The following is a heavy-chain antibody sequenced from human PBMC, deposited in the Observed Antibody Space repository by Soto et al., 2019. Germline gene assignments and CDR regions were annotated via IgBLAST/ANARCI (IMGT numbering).Heavy chain of an antibody. CDR2: VSGTGSP. D-gene: IGHD3-16*01. CDR1: GGSMTNYH. Sequence: SETLSLTCSVSGGSMTNYHWNWIRQSAGEGLEWIGSVSGTGSPDYKPSLKSRVTVSLDWSKNHFSLKLTSVTAADTAVYYCARAYYHYTWGRIPAGFDXWGQGILVTVSX. J-gene: IGHJ5*02. CDR3: ARAYYHYTWGRIPAGFDX. V-gene: IGHV4-4*07.